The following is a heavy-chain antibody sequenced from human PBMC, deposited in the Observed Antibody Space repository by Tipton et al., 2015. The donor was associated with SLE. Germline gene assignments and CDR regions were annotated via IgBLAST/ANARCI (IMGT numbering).Heavy chain of an antibody. CDR2: INPSGGST. Sequence: QLVQSGAEVKKPGASVKVSCKASGYTFTSYYMHWVRQAPGQGLEWMGIINPSGGSTSYAQKFQGRVTMTRDTSTSTAYMELSSLRSEDTAVYYCARGVYNWSPFSYYFDYWGQGTLVTVSS. J-gene: IGHJ4*02. V-gene: IGHV1-46*01. CDR1: GYTFTSYY. D-gene: IGHD1-20*01. CDR3: ARGVYNWSPFSYYFDY.